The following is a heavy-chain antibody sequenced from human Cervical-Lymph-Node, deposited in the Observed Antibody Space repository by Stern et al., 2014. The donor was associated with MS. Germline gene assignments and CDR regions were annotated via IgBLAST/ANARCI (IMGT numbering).Heavy chain of an antibody. D-gene: IGHD5-18*01. V-gene: IGHV4-61*02. CDR2: IHPSGSA. CDR1: GGSISSGSDY. Sequence: VQLVESGPGLVRPSQTLSLTCTVSGGSISSGSDYWSWIRQPAGKGLEWIGGIHPSGSAFYTPSLKSRVTISTDTSMNQFSLELNSATAADTAIYYCASGYRIFDYWGQGILVTVSS. J-gene: IGHJ4*02. CDR3: ASGYRIFDY.